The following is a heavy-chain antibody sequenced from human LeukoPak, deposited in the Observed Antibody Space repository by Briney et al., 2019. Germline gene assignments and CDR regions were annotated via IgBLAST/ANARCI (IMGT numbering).Heavy chain of an antibody. CDR2: ISAYNGNT. J-gene: IGHJ6*02. CDR1: GYTFTSYG. CDR3: ARRPAGYCSSTSCYPPHYYYGMDV. Sequence: ASVKVSCKASGYTFTSYGISWVRQAPGQGLEWMGWISAYNGNTNYAQKLQGRVTMTTDTSTSTAYMELRSLRSDDTAVYYCARRPAGYCSSTSCYPPHYYYGMDVWGQGTTVTVSS. D-gene: IGHD2-2*01. V-gene: IGHV1-18*01.